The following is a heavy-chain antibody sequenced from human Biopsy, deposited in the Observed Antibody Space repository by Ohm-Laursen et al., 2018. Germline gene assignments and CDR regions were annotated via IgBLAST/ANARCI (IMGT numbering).Heavy chain of an antibody. CDR2: IWYDGTDK. CDR1: GFTFSGYG. Sequence: SLRLSCTASGFTFSGYGMHWARQAPGKGLEWVAVIWYDGTDKFYADSVKGRFTISRDNSKNTLYLHMNSLRAADTAVYYCARAYPPPGRRLVVVAGDFDCWGQGTRVTVSS. CDR3: ARAYPPPGRRLVVVAGDFDC. D-gene: IGHD2-15*01. J-gene: IGHJ4*02. V-gene: IGHV3-33*01.